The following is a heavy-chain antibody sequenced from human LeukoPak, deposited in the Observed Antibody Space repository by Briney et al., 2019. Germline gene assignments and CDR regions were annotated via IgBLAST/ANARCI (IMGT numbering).Heavy chain of an antibody. CDR2: INRDGSEE. CDR3: ARVLRYDYVWGSYREFDY. Sequence: PGGSLRLSCAASGFTFSSYAMSWVRQAPGKGLYWVANINRDGSEEYYVDSVKGRFTISRDNAKNSLYLQMNSLRAEDTAVYYCARVLRYDYVWGSYREFDYWGQGTLVTVSS. D-gene: IGHD3-16*02. J-gene: IGHJ4*02. CDR1: GFTFSSYA. V-gene: IGHV3-7*01.